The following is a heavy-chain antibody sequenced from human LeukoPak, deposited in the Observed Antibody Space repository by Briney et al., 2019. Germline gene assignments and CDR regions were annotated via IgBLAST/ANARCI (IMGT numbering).Heavy chain of an antibody. CDR3: ARDLNWETY. J-gene: IGHJ4*02. Sequence: PGGSLRLSCAASGFTFSSYSMSWVRQAPGKGLEWVANIKQDGSEKYYVDSVKGRFTISRDNAKNSLYLQMNSLRAEDTAVYYCARDLNWETYWGQGTLVSVSS. D-gene: IGHD7-27*01. CDR1: GFTFSSYS. CDR2: IKQDGSEK. V-gene: IGHV3-7*01.